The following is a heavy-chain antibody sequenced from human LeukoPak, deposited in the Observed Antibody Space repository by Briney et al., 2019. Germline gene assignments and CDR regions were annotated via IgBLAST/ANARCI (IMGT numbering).Heavy chain of an antibody. CDR3: ARDCSGGSCYGAFDI. Sequence: SETLSLTCTVSGASIRSGDYNWSWIRQPPGKGLEWIGYIYDSGSTYYNPSLKSRITISVDTSENRFSLKLSSVTATDTAVYYCARDCSGGSCYGAFDIWGQGTMVTVSS. CDR1: GASIRSGDYN. V-gene: IGHV4-30-4*01. D-gene: IGHD2-15*01. J-gene: IGHJ3*02. CDR2: IYDSGST.